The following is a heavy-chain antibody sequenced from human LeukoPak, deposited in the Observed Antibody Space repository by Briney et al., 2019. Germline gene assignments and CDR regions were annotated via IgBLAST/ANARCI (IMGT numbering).Heavy chain of an antibody. CDR3: TTRGGSFSIFDY. V-gene: IGHV3-49*04. Sequence: GGSLRLSCTTSGFTFGDYAMNWVRQAPGKGLEWVGFIRNKLSGGTTEYAASVKGRFTISRDDSESIVYLQMSSLTTEDTAVYYCTTRGGSFSIFDYWGQGTLVTVSS. J-gene: IGHJ4*02. CDR1: GFTFGDYA. CDR2: IRNKLSGGTT. D-gene: IGHD1-26*01.